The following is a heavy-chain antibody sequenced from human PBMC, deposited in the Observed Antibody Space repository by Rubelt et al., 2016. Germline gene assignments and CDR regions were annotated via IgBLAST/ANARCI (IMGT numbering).Heavy chain of an antibody. D-gene: IGHD2-8*01. Sequence: TFSSYGMHWVRQAPGKGLEWVAVIWYDGSNKYYADSVKGRFTISRDNSKNTLYLQMNSLRAEDTAVYYCAKGDGDYYYYGMDVWGQGTTVTVSS. V-gene: IGHV3-33*06. CDR1: TFSSYG. J-gene: IGHJ6*02. CDR2: IWYDGSNK. CDR3: AKGDGDYYYYGMDV.